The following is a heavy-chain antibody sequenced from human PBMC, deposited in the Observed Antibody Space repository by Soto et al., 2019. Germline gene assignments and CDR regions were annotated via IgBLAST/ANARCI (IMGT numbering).Heavy chain of an antibody. D-gene: IGHD7-27*01. Sequence: QITLKESGPTLVKPTQTLTLTCTFSGFSLSTSGVGVGWILQPPGKSLKWLALIYWDDDKRYSPSLKSRLTITKDTSKNQVVLTMTNMDPVDTATYYCAHSLIPNWGSRGAFDYWGQGTLVTVSS. CDR3: AHSLIPNWGSRGAFDY. CDR2: IYWDDDK. J-gene: IGHJ4*02. CDR1: GFSLSTSGVG. V-gene: IGHV2-5*02.